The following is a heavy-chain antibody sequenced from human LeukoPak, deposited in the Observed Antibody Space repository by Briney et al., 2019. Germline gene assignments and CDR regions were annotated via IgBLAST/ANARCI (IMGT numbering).Heavy chain of an antibody. V-gene: IGHV1-2*02. Sequence: GASVKVSCKASGYTFTGYYMHWVRQAPGQGLEWMGWINPNSGGTNYAQKFQGRVTMTRDTSISTAYMELSRLRSDDTAVYYCARDPQWLAPLYYYYGMDVWGQGTTVTVSS. CDR2: INPNSGGT. CDR1: GYTFTGYY. J-gene: IGHJ6*02. D-gene: IGHD6-19*01. CDR3: ARDPQWLAPLYYYYGMDV.